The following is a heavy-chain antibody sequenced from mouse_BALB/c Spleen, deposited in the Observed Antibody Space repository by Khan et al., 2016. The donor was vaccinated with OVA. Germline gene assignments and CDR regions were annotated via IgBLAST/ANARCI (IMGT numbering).Heavy chain of an antibody. V-gene: IGHV3-2*02. CDR3: ARSLYYSDVDAVDC. CDR1: GYSITSDYA. J-gene: IGHJ4*01. Sequence: EVKLLESGPGLVKPSQSLSLTCTVTGYSITSDYAWNWIRQFPGNKLEWMGYISSSGSTSYNPSLNSRISFTRYTSKKQFFLQLKYVTTEDTATYYWARSLYYSDVDAVDCWGRGTSVTVSS. D-gene: IGHD2-12*01. CDR2: ISSSGST.